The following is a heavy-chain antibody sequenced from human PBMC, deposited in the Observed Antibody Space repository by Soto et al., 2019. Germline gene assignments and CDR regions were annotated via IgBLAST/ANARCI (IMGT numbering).Heavy chain of an antibody. Sequence: GGSLRLSCVASEFTFSKYWMHWVRQAPGKGLVWVSRINMDGTKTAYADSVKGRFAVSRDNANNTLYLQMNSLGVEDTAVYYCARDYYYDSRSSSVNWFDPWGQGTLVTVSS. V-gene: IGHV3-74*01. CDR3: ARDYYYDSRSSSVNWFDP. D-gene: IGHD3-22*01. J-gene: IGHJ5*02. CDR1: EFTFSKYW. CDR2: INMDGTKT.